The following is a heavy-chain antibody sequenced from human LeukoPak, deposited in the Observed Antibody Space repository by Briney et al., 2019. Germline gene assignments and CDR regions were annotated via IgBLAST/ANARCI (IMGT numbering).Heavy chain of an antibody. CDR2: ISGSGGST. D-gene: IGHD3-10*02. CDR1: GFTFSSYA. V-gene: IGHV3-23*01. J-gene: IGHJ6*02. CDR3: AKLLSAIFGEYYYYYYGMDV. Sequence: GGSLRLSCAASGFTFSSYAMSWVRQAPGEGLEWVSAISGSGGSTYYADSVKGRFTISRDNSKNTLYLQMNSLRAEDTAVYYCAKLLSAIFGEYYYYYYGMDVWGQGTTVTVPS.